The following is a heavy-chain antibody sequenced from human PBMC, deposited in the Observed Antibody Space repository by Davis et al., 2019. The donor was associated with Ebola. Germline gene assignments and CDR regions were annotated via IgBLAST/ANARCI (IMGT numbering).Heavy chain of an antibody. CDR3: ARVDSGSYDPSYYDY. D-gene: IGHD1-26*01. CDR2: ISYDGNYK. V-gene: IGHV3-30-3*01. J-gene: IGHJ4*02. CDR1: GFTFSNYA. Sequence: GESLKISCAASGFTFSNYAMHWVRQAPGKGLEWVAVISYDGNYKNYADSVKGRFTISSDNSNNTLFLQMNSLRGDDTAVYYCARVDSGSYDPSYYDYWGQGTLVIVSS.